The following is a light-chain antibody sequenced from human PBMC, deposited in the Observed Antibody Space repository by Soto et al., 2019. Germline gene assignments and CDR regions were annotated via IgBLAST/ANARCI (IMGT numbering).Light chain of an antibody. Sequence: QSVLTQPPSVSGAPGQRVTISCTGSSSKIGAGYDVHWYQQLPGTAPKLLIYGNSNRPSGVPDRFSGSKSGTSASLAITGIQAEDEADYYCQSYDSSLSGWVFGGGTKLTVL. CDR1: SSKIGAGYD. CDR2: GNS. J-gene: IGLJ3*02. CDR3: QSYDSSLSGWV. V-gene: IGLV1-40*01.